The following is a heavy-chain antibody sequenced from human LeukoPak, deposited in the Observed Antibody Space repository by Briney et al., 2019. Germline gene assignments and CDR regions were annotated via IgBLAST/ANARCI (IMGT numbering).Heavy chain of an antibody. CDR3: AKDLGGLAQNPDY. CDR2: ISWHSGNM. J-gene: IGHJ4*02. Sequence: GGSLRLSCAASGFTFSSYSMNWVRQAPGRGPEWVSGISWHSGNMAYADSVKGRFIISRDNAKSSLYLHMNSLRVEDTALYYCAKDLGGLAQNPDYWGQGTLVTVSS. V-gene: IGHV3-9*01. D-gene: IGHD3-10*01. CDR1: GFTFSSYS.